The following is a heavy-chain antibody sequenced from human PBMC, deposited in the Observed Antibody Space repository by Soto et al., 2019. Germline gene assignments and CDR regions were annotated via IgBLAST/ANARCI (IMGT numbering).Heavy chain of an antibody. J-gene: IGHJ6*02. CDR1: EFTFSNYC. CDR2: IKQDGSER. CDR3: ARGARAIFSPGGMDV. D-gene: IGHD3-3*02. V-gene: IGHV3-7*03. Sequence: XVCLTLACAASEFTFSNYCMSWVRQAPGKGLEWVANIKQDGSERYYEDSMKDRFTISRDNAKNSLYLQMNSLRAEDTAVYYCARGARAIFSPGGMDVWGQGTTVTVSS.